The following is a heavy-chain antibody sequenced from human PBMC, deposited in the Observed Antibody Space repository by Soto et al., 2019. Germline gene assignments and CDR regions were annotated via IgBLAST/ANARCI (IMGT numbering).Heavy chain of an antibody. CDR3: ARSGGFFFDY. CDR2: IYHSGST. Sequence: SETLSLTCVVSSGSISSSYWWSWVRQPPGKGLEGIGEIYHSGSTNYNPSLKSRVSMSVDKSKNHFSLKLNSVTAADTAVYYCARSGGFFFDYWGQGALVTVSS. D-gene: IGHD3-10*01. V-gene: IGHV4-4*02. J-gene: IGHJ4*02. CDR1: SGSISSSYW.